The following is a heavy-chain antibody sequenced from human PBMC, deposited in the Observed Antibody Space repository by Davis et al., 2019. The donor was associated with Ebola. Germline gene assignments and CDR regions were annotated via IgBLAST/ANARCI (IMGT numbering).Heavy chain of an antibody. Sequence: ASVKVSCKASGYTFTSYAMHWVRQAPGQGLEWMGWISGYNGNTNYAQKFQGRVTMTTDTSTSTAYMELRSLRSDDTAVYYCARSRITIAPHNWFDPWGQGTLVTVSS. J-gene: IGHJ5*02. D-gene: IGHD3-9*01. CDR3: ARSRITIAPHNWFDP. V-gene: IGHV1-18*01. CDR2: ISGYNGNT. CDR1: GYTFTSYA.